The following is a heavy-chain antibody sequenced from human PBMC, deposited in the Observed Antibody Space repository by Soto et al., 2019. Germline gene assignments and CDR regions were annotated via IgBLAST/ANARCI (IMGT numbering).Heavy chain of an antibody. Sequence: QMQLVQSGAEVKKPGSSVKVSCKASGGTFSSYAISWVRQAPGQGLEWMGGIIPIFGTANYAQKFQGRVTITADESTSTAYMELSSLRSEDTAVYYCAGTPYYYGSGSYRSHNYYYYGMDVWGQGTTVTVSS. CDR3: AGTPYYYGSGSYRSHNYYYYGMDV. J-gene: IGHJ6*02. V-gene: IGHV1-69*01. D-gene: IGHD3-10*01. CDR2: IIPIFGTA. CDR1: GGTFSSYA.